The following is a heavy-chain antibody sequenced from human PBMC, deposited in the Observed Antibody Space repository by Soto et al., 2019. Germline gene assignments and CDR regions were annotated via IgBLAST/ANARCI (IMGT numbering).Heavy chain of an antibody. CDR2: IKQDGSEK. V-gene: IGHV3-7*01. Sequence: VGSLRLSCAASGFTFSSYWMSWVRQAPGKGLEWVANIKQDGSEKYYVDSVKGRFTISRDNAKNSLYLQMNSLRAEDTAVYYCARAVRDGYNYGGGYWGQGTLVTVSS. D-gene: IGHD5-12*01. CDR1: GFTFSSYW. CDR3: ARAVRDGYNYGGGY. J-gene: IGHJ4*02.